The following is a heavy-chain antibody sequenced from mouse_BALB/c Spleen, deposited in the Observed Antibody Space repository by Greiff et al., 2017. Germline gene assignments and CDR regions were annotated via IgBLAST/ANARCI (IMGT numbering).Heavy chain of an antibody. CDR1: GYAFSSYW. CDR3: ARDGGSYYFDY. J-gene: IGHJ2*01. D-gene: IGHD2-3*01. CDR2: IYPGDGDT. V-gene: IGHV1-80*01. Sequence: VMLVESGAELVRPGSSVKISCKASGYAFSSYWMNWVKQRPGQGLEWIGQIYPGDGDTNYNGKFKGKATLTADKSSSTAYMQLSSLTSEDSAVYFCARDGGSYYFDYWGQGTTLTVSS.